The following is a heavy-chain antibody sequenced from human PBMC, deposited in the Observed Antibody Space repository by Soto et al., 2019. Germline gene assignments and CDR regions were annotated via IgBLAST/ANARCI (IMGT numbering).Heavy chain of an antibody. CDR3: AKGGSGNYLTYYYYYGMDV. CDR1: GFSLSNNG. D-gene: IGHD3-22*01. CDR2: ISYDGNNK. V-gene: IGHV3-30*18. J-gene: IGHJ6*02. Sequence: LRLSCAASGFSLSNNGMHWVRQAPGKGLEWVAVISYDGNNKYYADSVKGRFPISRDNSKNTVYLEMNNLRAEGTAMYYCAKGGSGNYLTYYYYYGMDVWGQGTTVTVSS.